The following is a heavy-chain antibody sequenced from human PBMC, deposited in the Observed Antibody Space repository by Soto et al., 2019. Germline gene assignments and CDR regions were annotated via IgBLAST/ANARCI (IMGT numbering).Heavy chain of an antibody. V-gene: IGHV3-23*01. Sequence: VGSLRLSCAASGFTFSSYAMSWVRQAPGKGLEWVSAISGSGGSTYYADSVKGRFTISRDNSKNTLYLQMNSLRAEDTAVYYCAKTGFYYYDSSGYYYDYWGQGTLVTVS. CDR2: ISGSGGST. CDR3: AKTGFYYYDSSGYYYDY. D-gene: IGHD3-22*01. CDR1: GFTFSSYA. J-gene: IGHJ4*02.